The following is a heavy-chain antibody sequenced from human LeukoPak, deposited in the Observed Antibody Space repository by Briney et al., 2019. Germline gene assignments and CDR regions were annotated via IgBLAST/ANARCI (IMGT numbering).Heavy chain of an antibody. V-gene: IGHV1-18*01. D-gene: IGHD2-2*02. J-gene: IGHJ4*02. CDR2: IGAYNGNT. Sequence: ASVKVSCKASGYTFTSYGISWVRQAPGQGLEWMGWIGAYNGNTNYAQKLQGRVTMTTDTSTSTAYMELRSLRSDDTAVYYCARGYCSSTSCYSFFDYWGQGTLVTVSS. CDR1: GYTFTSYG. CDR3: ARGYCSSTSCYSFFDY.